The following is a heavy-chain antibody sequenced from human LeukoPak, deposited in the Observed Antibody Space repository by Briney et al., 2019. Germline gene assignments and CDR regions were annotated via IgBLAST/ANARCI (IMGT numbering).Heavy chain of an antibody. Sequence: GGSLRLSCAASGFTFSSYGMHWVRQAPGKGLEWVAVIWYGGRNKYYADSVKGRFTISRDNSKNTLYLQMNSLRAEDTAVYYCAKDRLESGWYLGAFDIWGQGTMVTVSS. J-gene: IGHJ3*02. CDR3: AKDRLESGWYLGAFDI. V-gene: IGHV3-30*02. CDR2: IWYGGRNK. CDR1: GFTFSSYG. D-gene: IGHD6-19*01.